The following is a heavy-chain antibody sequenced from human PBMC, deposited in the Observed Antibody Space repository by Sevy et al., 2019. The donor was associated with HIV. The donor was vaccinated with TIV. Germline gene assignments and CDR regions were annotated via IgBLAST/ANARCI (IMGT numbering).Heavy chain of an antibody. V-gene: IGHV4-39*02. CDR1: GGSISSSSYY. J-gene: IGHJ6*02. CDR2: IYYSGST. D-gene: IGHD2-15*01. Sequence: SETLSLTCTVSGGSISSSSYYWGWIRQAPGKGLEWIGSIYYSGSTYYNPSLKSRVTISVDTSKNQFSLKLSSVTAADTAVYYCARDDGGSRGSYYYYGMDVWGQGTTVTVSS. CDR3: ARDDGGSRGSYYYYGMDV.